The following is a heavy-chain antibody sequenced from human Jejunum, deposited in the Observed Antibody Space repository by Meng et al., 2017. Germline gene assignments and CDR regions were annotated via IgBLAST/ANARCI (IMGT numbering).Heavy chain of an antibody. CDR3: TRGTDRAKSGDY. V-gene: IGHV4-34*01. Sequence: QGKLQQGGSGLLKPSETLSLTCAVYGGSSSGFYLSWIRQPPGKGLEWIGEIHPSGSTDYNPSLKSRLTISLDTSKNQFSLSLNSATAADTGIYYCTRGTDRAKSGDYWGQGTLVTVSS. CDR2: IHPSGST. J-gene: IGHJ4*02. CDR1: GGSSSGFY. D-gene: IGHD1-14*01.